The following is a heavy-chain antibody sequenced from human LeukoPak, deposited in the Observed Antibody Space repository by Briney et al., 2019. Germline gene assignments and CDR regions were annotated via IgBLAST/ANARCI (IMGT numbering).Heavy chain of an antibody. CDR2: ISYDGSNK. V-gene: IGHV3-30*03. Sequence: GGSRRLSCAASGFTFSSYGWTWVGRAPGKGLEGVPVISYDGSNKYYADSVKGRFTISRDNSKNTLYLQMNNMRTEDTAVYYCAREALEWSPPDIWGQGTTVTVSS. CDR1: GFTFSSYG. D-gene: IGHD3-3*01. J-gene: IGHJ3*02. CDR3: AREALEWSPPDI.